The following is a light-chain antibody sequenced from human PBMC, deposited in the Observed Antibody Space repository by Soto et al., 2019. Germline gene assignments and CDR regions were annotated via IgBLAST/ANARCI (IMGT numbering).Light chain of an antibody. V-gene: IGKV3-15*01. CDR3: QQWIRWT. J-gene: IGKJ1*01. CDR1: ESIGTN. Sequence: EIVMTQSPATLSVSPGDRVTLSCRASESIGTNLAWYQQKPGQAPRLLIYGASTRATGIPARFSGSGSETEFTLTIGSLQSEDFAIYHCQQWIRWTFGQGTRLELK. CDR2: GAS.